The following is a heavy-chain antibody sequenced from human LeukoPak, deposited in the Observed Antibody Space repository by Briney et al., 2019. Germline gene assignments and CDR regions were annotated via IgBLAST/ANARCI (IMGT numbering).Heavy chain of an antibody. V-gene: IGHV3-48*01. J-gene: IGHJ4*02. CDR1: AFTFSDYS. CDR2: ISGRSSTI. D-gene: IGHD1-26*01. CDR3: ARDRLTSGSYFFDY. Sequence: GGSLRLSCAASAFTFSDYSMNWVRLAPGKGLGWVSYISGRSSTIYYADSVRGRFTISRDNAKNSMYLQMNSLGAEDTAVYYCARDRLTSGSYFFDYWGQGTLVTVSS.